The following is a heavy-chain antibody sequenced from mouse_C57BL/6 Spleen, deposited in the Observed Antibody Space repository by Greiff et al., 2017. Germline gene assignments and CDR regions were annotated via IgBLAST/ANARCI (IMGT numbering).Heavy chain of an antibody. CDR2: IHPNSGST. D-gene: IGHD2-4*01. J-gene: IGHJ4*01. Sequence: VQLQQPGAELVKPGASVKLSCKASGYTFTSYWMHWVKQRPGQGLEWIGMIHPNSGSTNYNEKFKSKATMTVDKSSSTAYMQLSSLTSEDSAVYYCARSTMITTVYYYAMDYWGQGTSVTVSS. V-gene: IGHV1-64*01. CDR1: GYTFTSYW. CDR3: ARSTMITTVYYYAMDY.